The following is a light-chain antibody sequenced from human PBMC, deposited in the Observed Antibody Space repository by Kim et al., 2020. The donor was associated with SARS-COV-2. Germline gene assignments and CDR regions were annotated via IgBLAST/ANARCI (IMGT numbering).Light chain of an antibody. CDR2: GAS. CDR1: QSVTSNY. J-gene: IGKJ4*01. Sequence: SPGARAAPSCRASQSVTSNYLAWYQPKPGQAPRLLINGASSRATGIPDRFSGSGSGTDFTLTISSLEPEDFVVYYCQQYGSSPRTFGGGTKVDIK. CDR3: QQYGSSPRT. V-gene: IGKV3-20*01.